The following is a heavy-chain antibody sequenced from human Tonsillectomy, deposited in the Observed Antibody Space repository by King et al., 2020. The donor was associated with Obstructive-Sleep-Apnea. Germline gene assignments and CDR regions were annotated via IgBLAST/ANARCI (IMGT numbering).Heavy chain of an antibody. CDR3: ARRGDILTGYPLLPDY. J-gene: IGHJ4*02. Sequence: QLVQSGAEVKKPGESLKISCKGSGYSFINYWIGWWLQMTGKGLEWMGIIYSDDSDTKYSPSFQGQGTISADKSITPAYLQWGSLQASDTAMYYCARRGDILTGYPLLPDYWGQGTLVTVSS. V-gene: IGHV5-51*01. D-gene: IGHD3-9*01. CDR2: IYSDDSDT. CDR1: GYSFINYW.